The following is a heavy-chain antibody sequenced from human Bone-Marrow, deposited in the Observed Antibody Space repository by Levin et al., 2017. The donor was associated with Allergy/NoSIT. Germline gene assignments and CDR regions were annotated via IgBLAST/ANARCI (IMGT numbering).Heavy chain of an antibody. Sequence: GGSLRLSCAASGFTFTNAWMSWVRQAPGKGLEWLGRIKSKTDGETTDYAAPVKGRFTISRDDSEKTLYLQMNSLKTEDTAMYYCSGHYDFWSCYFSSTYYFDIWGQGTLVTVSS. CDR1: GFTFTNAW. D-gene: IGHD3-3*01. V-gene: IGHV3-15*01. CDR3: SGHYDFWSCYFSSTYYFDI. J-gene: IGHJ4*02. CDR2: IKSKTDGETT.